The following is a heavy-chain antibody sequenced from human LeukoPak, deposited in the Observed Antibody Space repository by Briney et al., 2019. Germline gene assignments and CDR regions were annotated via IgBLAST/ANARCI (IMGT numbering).Heavy chain of an antibody. D-gene: IGHD3-22*01. CDR2: IIPIFGTA. Sequence: ASVKVSCKASGGTFSSYAISWVRQAPGQGLEWMGGIIPIFGTANYAQKFQGRVTITTDESTSTAYVELSSLRSEDTAVYYCARSPRGYDSSGYYFDYWGQGTLVTVSS. CDR1: GGTFSSYA. CDR3: ARSPRGYDSSGYYFDY. V-gene: IGHV1-69*05. J-gene: IGHJ4*02.